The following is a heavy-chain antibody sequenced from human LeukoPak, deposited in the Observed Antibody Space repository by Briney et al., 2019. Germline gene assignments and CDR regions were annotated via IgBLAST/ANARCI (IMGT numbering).Heavy chain of an antibody. D-gene: IGHD1-1*01. V-gene: IGHV6-1*01. Sequence: SQTLSLTCAISGDSVSGNRAAWNWIRQSPSRGLEWLGRTYYRSKWYHDYAVSVKSRITINPDTSKNQFSLQLNSMTPEDTALYYCAREGSEGYLFDYWGQGTLVTVSS. J-gene: IGHJ4*02. CDR2: TYYRSKWYH. CDR1: GDSVSGNRAA. CDR3: AREGSEGYLFDY.